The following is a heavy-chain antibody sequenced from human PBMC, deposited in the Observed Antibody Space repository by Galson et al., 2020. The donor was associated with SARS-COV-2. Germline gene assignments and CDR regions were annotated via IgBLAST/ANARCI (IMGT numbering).Heavy chain of an antibody. CDR2: ISSSSSYI. V-gene: IGHV3-21*01. D-gene: IGHD3-22*01. CDR1: GFTFSSYS. CDR3: ARVSGAWYYYDSSGYADY. J-gene: IGHJ4*02. Sequence: TGGSLRLSCAASGFTFSSYSMNWVRQAPGKGLEWVSSISSSSSYIYYADSVKGRFTISRDNAKNSLYLQMNSLRAEDTAMYYCARVSGAWYYYDSSGYADYWGQGTLVTVSS.